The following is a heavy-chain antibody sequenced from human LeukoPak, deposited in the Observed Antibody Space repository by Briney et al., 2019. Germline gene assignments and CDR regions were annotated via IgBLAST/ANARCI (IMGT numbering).Heavy chain of an antibody. CDR3: ARGGSPPEALGDAFDI. D-gene: IGHD1-26*01. CDR1: GYTFSSYW. J-gene: IGHJ3*02. V-gene: IGHV3-74*01. CDR2: INSDGSGT. Sequence: GGSLRLSSAASGYTFSSYWTHSVPETPEERLGRVSRINSDGSGTSYADSVKGRVTISRDNAKNTLYLQMNSLRVEDTAVYYCARGGSPPEALGDAFDIWGQGTMVTVSS.